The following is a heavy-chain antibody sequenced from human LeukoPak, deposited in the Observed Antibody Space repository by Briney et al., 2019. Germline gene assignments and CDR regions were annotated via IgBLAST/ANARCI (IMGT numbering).Heavy chain of an antibody. D-gene: IGHD3-10*01. CDR2: FDPEDGET. V-gene: IGHV1-24*01. CDR1: GYTLTELS. CDR3: ASMVRGVILPFDY. J-gene: IGHJ4*02. Sequence: GASVTVSRKVSGYTLTELSMHWVRQAPGKGLEWMGGFDPEDGETIYAQKFQGRVTMTEDTSTDTAYMELSSLRSEDTAVHYCASMVRGVILPFDYWGQETLVTVSS.